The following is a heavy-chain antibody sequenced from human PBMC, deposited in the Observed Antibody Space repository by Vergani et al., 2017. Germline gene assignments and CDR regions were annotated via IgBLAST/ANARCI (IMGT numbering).Heavy chain of an antibody. CDR3: ARDHISGFHDSSGYYVDY. Sequence: EVQLLESGGDLVQPGGSLRLSCAASGFTFSSYSMNWVRQAPGKGLEWVSSISSSSSYIYYADSVKGRFTISRDNAKNSLYLQMNSLRAEDTAVYYCARDHISGFHDSSGYYVDYWGQGTLVTVSS. CDR2: ISSSSSYI. CDR1: GFTFSSYS. V-gene: IGHV3-21*02. J-gene: IGHJ4*02. D-gene: IGHD3-22*01.